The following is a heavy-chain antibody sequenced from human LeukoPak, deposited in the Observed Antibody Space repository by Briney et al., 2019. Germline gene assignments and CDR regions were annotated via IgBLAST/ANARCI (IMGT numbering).Heavy chain of an antibody. J-gene: IGHJ3*02. V-gene: IGHV1-24*01. Sequence: ASVKVSCKVSGYTLTELSMHWVRQAPGKGLEWMGGFDPEDGETIYAQKFQGSVTMTEDTSTDTAYMELSSLRSEDTAVYYCATVGGVVENDAFDIWGQGTMVTVSS. CDR1: GYTLTELS. CDR2: FDPEDGET. D-gene: IGHD3-3*01. CDR3: ATVGGVVENDAFDI.